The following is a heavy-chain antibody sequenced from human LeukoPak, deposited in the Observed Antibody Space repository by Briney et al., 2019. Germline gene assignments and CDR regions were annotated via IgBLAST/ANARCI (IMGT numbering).Heavy chain of an antibody. V-gene: IGHV3-23*01. CDR3: AKSQSNILTGYYPFDY. CDR2: ISGSGGST. J-gene: IGHJ4*02. CDR1: GFTFSSYA. D-gene: IGHD3-9*01. Sequence: PGGSLRLSCAASGFTFSSYAMSWVRQAPGKGLEWVSAISGSGGSTYYADSVKGRFTISRDNSKNTLYLQVNSLRAEDTAVYYCAKSQSNILTGYYPFDYWGQGTLVTVSS.